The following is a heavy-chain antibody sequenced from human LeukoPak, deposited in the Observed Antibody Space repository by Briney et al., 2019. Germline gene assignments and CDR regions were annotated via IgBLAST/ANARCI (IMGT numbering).Heavy chain of an antibody. J-gene: IGHJ4*02. CDR3: ARALDEEARFDY. Sequence: GGSLRLSCAASGFTFNSYAMHWVRQAPGKGLEWVAVISYDGSNKYYADSVKGRFTISRDNSKNTLYLQMNSLRAEDTAVYYCARALDEEARFDYWGQGTLVTVSS. CDR1: GFTFNSYA. V-gene: IGHV3-30-3*01. CDR2: ISYDGSNK.